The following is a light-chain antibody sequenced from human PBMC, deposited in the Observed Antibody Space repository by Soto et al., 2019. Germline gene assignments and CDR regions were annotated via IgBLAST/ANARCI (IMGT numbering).Light chain of an antibody. Sequence: EIVLTQSPATLSLSPGERATLSCRASQSVSSYLAWYQQKPGQAPRLLIYDASNRATGIPARFSGSGSGTDFTLTISSLEPEDFAVYYCQQRSNWPPTWTFGQGTQVDIK. J-gene: IGKJ1*01. V-gene: IGKV3-11*01. CDR1: QSVSSY. CDR2: DAS. CDR3: QQRSNWPPTWT.